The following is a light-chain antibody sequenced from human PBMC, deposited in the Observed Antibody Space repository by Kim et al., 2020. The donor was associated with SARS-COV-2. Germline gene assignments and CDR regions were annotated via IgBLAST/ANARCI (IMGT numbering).Light chain of an antibody. CDR3: ATWDSSLSDGV. J-gene: IGLJ3*02. CDR1: RSNIGNNP. CDR2: DND. V-gene: IGLV1-51*01. Sequence: QSVLTQVPSVSAAPGQKVPISCSGSRSNIGNNPVSWYQQFPGTAPRLITYDNDKRPSGIPDRFSSSKSGTSATLGITGLRTGDEADYYCATWDSSLSDGVFGGGTKVTVL.